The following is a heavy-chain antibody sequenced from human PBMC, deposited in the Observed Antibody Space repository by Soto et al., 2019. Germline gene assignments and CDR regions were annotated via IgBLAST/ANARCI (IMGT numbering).Heavy chain of an antibody. J-gene: IGHJ6*03. CDR1: GFTFNGHA. D-gene: IGHD3-10*01. V-gene: IGHV3-9*01. CDR2: IHWIRGDT. Sequence: EMQLVESGGGLVQPGRSLRLSCTASGFTFNGHAMHWVRQAPGKGLEWVSGIHWIRGDTGYADSVKGRFTISKDNAKNPLYRQMTILIGDDPALNHLTGVVTTGGATAWGKGATVIV. CDR3: TGVVTTGGATA.